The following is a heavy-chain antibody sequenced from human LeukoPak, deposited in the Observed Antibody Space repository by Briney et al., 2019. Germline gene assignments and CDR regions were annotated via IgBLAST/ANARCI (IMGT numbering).Heavy chain of an antibody. Sequence: SETLSLTCGVSGVSFSTYYWIWIRQSPEKGLEWIGEVNHSGYTNYNPSLKSRVTISVDTSKNQFSLKLRSVTAADTAIYYCARQLYGSDYWGQGTLVTVSS. CDR3: ARQLYGSDY. CDR1: GVSFSTYY. D-gene: IGHD4-17*01. V-gene: IGHV4-34*01. J-gene: IGHJ4*02. CDR2: VNHSGYT.